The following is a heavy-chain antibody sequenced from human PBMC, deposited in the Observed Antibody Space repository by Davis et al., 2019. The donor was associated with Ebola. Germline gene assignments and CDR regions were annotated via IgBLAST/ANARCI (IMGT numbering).Heavy chain of an antibody. CDR2: IYPGDSDT. D-gene: IGHD2-15*01. J-gene: IGHJ4*02. V-gene: IGHV5-51*01. Sequence: GESLKISCNTSGYIFTHYWIGWVRQLPGKGLEWMGIIYPGDSDTRYSPSFQGQVTISADKSISTAYLQWSSLKASDTAMYYCARQRGYCSGGSCYYYFDYWGQGTLVTVSS. CDR1: GYIFTHYW. CDR3: ARQRGYCSGGSCYYYFDY.